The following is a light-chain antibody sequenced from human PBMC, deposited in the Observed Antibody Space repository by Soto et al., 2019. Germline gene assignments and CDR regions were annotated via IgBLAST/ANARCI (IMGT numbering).Light chain of an antibody. J-gene: IGKJ4*01. CDR1: QGIDGY. CDR2: KTS. V-gene: IGKV1-9*01. Sequence: IQLTQSPSSLSASVGDRVTITCRASQGIDGYLAWYQQRPGKVPQLLIYKTSILQSGVSSRFSGSGSGTDFTLTISSLQAEDFATYYCQQTRSYPSTFGGGTKVDIK. CDR3: QQTRSYPST.